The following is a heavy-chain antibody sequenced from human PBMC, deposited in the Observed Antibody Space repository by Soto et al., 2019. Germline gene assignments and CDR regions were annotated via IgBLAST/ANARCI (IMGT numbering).Heavy chain of an antibody. J-gene: IGHJ3*02. CDR3: AKAMGPRDAFDI. Sequence: GXSLILSCAASGFTFSSYAMSCVRQAPGKGLEWVSAISGSGGSTYYADSVKGRFTISRDNSKNTLYLQMNSLRAEDTAVYYCAKAMGPRDAFDIWGQGTMVTVSS. D-gene: IGHD3-16*01. CDR1: GFTFSSYA. CDR2: ISGSGGST. V-gene: IGHV3-23*01.